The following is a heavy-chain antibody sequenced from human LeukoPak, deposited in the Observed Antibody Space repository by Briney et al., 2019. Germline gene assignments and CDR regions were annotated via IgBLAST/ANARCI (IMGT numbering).Heavy chain of an antibody. D-gene: IGHD6-13*01. J-gene: IGHJ4*02. V-gene: IGHV4-39*01. CDR3: ARLSGSSYYSEY. CDR2: IYYSGST. CDR1: GGSISSSNYY. Sequence: WETLSLTCTVSGGSISSSNYYWGWIRQPPGKGVEWIGSIYYSGSTYYKSSLKSRVTISVDTSNNQFSLKLSSVTAADTAVYYCARLSGSSYYSEYWGQGTLVTVSS.